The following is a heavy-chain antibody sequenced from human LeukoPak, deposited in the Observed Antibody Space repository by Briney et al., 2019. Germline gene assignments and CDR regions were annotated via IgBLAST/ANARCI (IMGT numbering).Heavy chain of an antibody. J-gene: IGHJ4*02. D-gene: IGHD3-22*01. CDR3: ARPDSSGYSY. CDR1: GGTFSSYA. Sequence: SVKVSCKASGGTFSSYAISWVRQAPGQGLERMGRIITILGIANYAQKFQGRVTITADKSTSTANMELSSLRSEDTAVYYCARPDSSGYSYWGQGTLVTVSS. V-gene: IGHV1-69*04. CDR2: IITILGIA.